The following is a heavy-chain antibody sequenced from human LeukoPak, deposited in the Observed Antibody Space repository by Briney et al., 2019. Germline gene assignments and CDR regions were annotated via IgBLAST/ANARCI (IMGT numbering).Heavy chain of an antibody. Sequence: SETLSLTCAVYGGSFSGYYWSWIRQPPGKGLEWIGEINHSGSTNYNPSLKSRVTISVDTSKNQFSLKLSSVTAADTAVYYCARLRRGYSSGWYSSWGQGTLVTVSS. CDR1: GGSFSGYY. D-gene: IGHD6-19*01. CDR2: INHSGST. J-gene: IGHJ5*02. V-gene: IGHV4-34*01. CDR3: ARLRRGYSSGWYSS.